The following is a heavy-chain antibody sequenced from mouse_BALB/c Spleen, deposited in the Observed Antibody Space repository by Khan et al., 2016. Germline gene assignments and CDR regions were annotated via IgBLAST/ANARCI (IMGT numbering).Heavy chain of an antibody. V-gene: IGHV14-3*02. D-gene: IGHD1-1*01. J-gene: IGHJ2*01. CDR2: IDPANGNT. CDR1: GFNIKDTF. CDR3: ARRGPIYYYGSTYGY. Sequence: VQLQQSGAELVKPGASVKLSCTASGFNIKDTFMHWVKQRPEQGLEWIGRIDPANGNTRYDPKFQGKATITADTSSNTAYLQLSSLTSEDTAVSFWARRGPIYYYGSTYGYWGQGTALAVSS.